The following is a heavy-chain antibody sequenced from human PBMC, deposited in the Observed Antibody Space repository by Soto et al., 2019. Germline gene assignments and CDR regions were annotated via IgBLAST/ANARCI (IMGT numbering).Heavy chain of an antibody. CDR1: GYTFANYY. CDR3: AKQTVELSLGGFDS. Sequence: QVRLVQSGAEVQKPGASVKLSCEASGYTFANYYVHWVRQAPGQGLEWMGKINPSGGATTIAKKFQGRVTMSGDGSAKSVYMEMKSLSGDDTAVYYCAKQTVELSLGGFDSWGQGTLVTVSS. D-gene: IGHD1-26*01. CDR2: INPSGGAT. V-gene: IGHV1-46*01. J-gene: IGHJ5*01.